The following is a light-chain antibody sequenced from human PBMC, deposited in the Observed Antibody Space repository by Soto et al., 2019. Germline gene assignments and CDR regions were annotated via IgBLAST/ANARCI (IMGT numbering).Light chain of an antibody. CDR3: EEWDDKVSALV. Sequence: SVLTQPRSASGTPGQSVTSSWSGSSSNIGTNYVCWYQQLPETAPKLLIYRNNQPPSRVPDRFSGSKSGKCSSLPITRLRDEDEDDYSCEEWDDKVSALVFAGGKKLTVL. CDR1: SSNIGTNY. V-gene: IGLV1-47*01. J-gene: IGLJ2*01. CDR2: RNN.